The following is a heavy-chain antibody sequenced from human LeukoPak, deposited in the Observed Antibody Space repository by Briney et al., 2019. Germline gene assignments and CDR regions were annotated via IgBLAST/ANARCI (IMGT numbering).Heavy chain of an antibody. V-gene: IGHV3-30-3*01. CDR1: GFTFSSYA. CDR2: ISYDGSNK. Sequence: PGRSLRLSCAASGFTFSSYAMHWVRQAPGKGLEWVAVISYDGSNKYYADSVKGRFTISRDNSKNTLYLQMNSLRAEDTAVYYCARPQYGDYEGGAFDIWGQGTMVTVSS. CDR3: ARPQYGDYEGGAFDI. J-gene: IGHJ3*02. D-gene: IGHD4-17*01.